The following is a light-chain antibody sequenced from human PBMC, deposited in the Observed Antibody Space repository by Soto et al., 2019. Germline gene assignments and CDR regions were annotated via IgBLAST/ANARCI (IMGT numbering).Light chain of an antibody. CDR2: EDD. V-gene: IGLV2-23*01. Sequence: QSALTQPASVSGSLGQSITISCSGVSGDVGNYNLVSWYQQYPGKAPALLIYEDDKRPSGVSNRFSGSKSDSTASLTISGLQAEDEADYYCCLYLGGTSVFGGGTQLTVL. J-gene: IGLJ7*01. CDR1: SGDVGNYNL. CDR3: CLYLGGTSV.